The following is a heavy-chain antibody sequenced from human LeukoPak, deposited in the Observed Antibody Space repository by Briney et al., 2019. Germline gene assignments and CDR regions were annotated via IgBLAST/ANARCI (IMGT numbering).Heavy chain of an antibody. CDR3: AREGGLGYCTNGICSTGYAFDI. D-gene: IGHD2-8*01. Sequence: GGSLRLSCAASGFTFSSYWMSWVRQAPGKGLEWVANIKQDGSEKYYVDSVKGRFTISRDNANNSLFLQMNSLSVEDTAVYYCAREGGLGYCTNGICSTGYAFDIWGQGTMVTVSS. CDR2: IKQDGSEK. V-gene: IGHV3-7*01. J-gene: IGHJ3*02. CDR1: GFTFSSYW.